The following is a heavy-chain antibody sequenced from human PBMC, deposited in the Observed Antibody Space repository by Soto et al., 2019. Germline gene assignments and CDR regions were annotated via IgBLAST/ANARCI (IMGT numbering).Heavy chain of an antibody. CDR3: AKDEKYDYVWGNYRSIHLDY. D-gene: IGHD3-16*02. V-gene: IGHV3-30*18. CDR2: ISHDGSNK. Sequence: GVSLRLSCTASRFTFSSYGMHWVRQAPGKGLEWVAVISHDGSNKYYADSVKGRFTISRDNSKNTLYLQMNSLRAEDTAVYYCAKDEKYDYVWGNYRSIHLDYSGRGSLVTVSA. J-gene: IGHJ4*02. CDR1: RFTFSSYG.